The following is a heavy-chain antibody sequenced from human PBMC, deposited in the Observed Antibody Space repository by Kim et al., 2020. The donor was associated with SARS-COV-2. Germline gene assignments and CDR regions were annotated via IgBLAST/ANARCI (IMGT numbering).Heavy chain of an antibody. J-gene: IGHJ5*02. CDR1: GGSISSSSYY. CDR3: ARHPPADSGPPPLNWFDP. Sequence: SETLSLTCTVSGGSISSSSYYWGWIRQPPGKGLEWIGSIYYSGSTYYNPSLKSRVTISVDTSKNQFSLKLSSVTAADTAVYYCARHPPADSGPPPLNWFDPWGQGTLVTVSS. V-gene: IGHV4-39*01. CDR2: IYYSGST. D-gene: IGHD6-19*01.